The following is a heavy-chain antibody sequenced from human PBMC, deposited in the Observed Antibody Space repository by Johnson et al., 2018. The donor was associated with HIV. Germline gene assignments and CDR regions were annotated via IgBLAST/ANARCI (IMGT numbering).Heavy chain of an antibody. J-gene: IGHJ3*02. Sequence: QMLLVESGGGVVQPGRSLRLSCAASGFTFSSYAMHWVRQAPGKGLEWVAVISYDGSNKYYADSVKGRVTISRDNSKNTLYLQMNSLNTEDTAVYYCTTMGLGSSSWRYDAFAIWGQGTMVTVSS. CDR2: ISYDGSNK. V-gene: IGHV3-30-3*01. CDR1: GFTFSSYA. CDR3: TTMGLGSSSWRYDAFAI. D-gene: IGHD6-13*01.